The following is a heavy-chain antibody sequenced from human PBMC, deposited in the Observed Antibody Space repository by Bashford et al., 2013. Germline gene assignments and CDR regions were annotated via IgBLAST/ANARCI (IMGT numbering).Heavy chain of an antibody. CDR3: ARGGAMDYFDY. Sequence: SWIRQPPGKGLEWIGRIYTSGSTNYNPSLKSRVTISVDTSKNQFSLKLSSVTAADTAVYYCARGGAMDYFDYWGQGTLVTVSS. CDR2: IYTSGST. D-gene: IGHD3-16*01. J-gene: IGHJ4*02. V-gene: IGHV4-4*07.